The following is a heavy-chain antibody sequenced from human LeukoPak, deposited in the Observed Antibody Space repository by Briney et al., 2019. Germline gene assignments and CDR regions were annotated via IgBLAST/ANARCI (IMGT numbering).Heavy chain of an antibody. CDR2: ISPGGGTT. D-gene: IGHD1-1*01. CDR1: GFAFGSEA. J-gene: IGHJ4*02. CDR3: AKVRSGSANWALRIFDN. Sequence: GGSLRLSCAVSGFAFGSEAMSWVRQSPARGLEWVASISPGGGTTYYADYVKGRFTISRDNSNNTLYVQLNSLRAEDTAVYYCAKVRSGSANWALRIFDNWGQGTLVTVSS. V-gene: IGHV3-23*01.